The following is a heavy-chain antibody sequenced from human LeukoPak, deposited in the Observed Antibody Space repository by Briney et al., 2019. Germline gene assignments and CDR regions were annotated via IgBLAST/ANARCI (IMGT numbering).Heavy chain of an antibody. V-gene: IGHV1-58*01. D-gene: IGHD3-16*01. CDR1: GFTSXXFA. Sequence: SXKVSCKAXGFTSXXFAVQWVRQARGQRLGWIGWIIVGSGATKCAQDFQERVTITRDLSTSTLYMELRSLTSEDTAVYYCAADLSNPRMGASYLDSWGQGTLVTVSS. CDR2: IIVGSGAT. CDR3: AADLSNPRMGASYLDS. J-gene: IGHJ4*02.